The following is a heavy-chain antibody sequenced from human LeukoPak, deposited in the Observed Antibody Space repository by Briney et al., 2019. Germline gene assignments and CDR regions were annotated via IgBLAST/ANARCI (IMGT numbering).Heavy chain of an antibody. CDR1: GFTFSNG. V-gene: IGHV3-33*01. CDR2: TWYDGSKK. D-gene: IGHD2-2*01. CDR3: ARDYCSTTTCLDS. Sequence: GRSLRLTCAASGFTFSNGMQWVRQAPGKGLQWVAVTWYDGSKKYYADSVKGRFTISRDDSKNMLYLQMNSLRAEDTAVYYCARDYCSTTTCLDSWGQGTLVTVSS. J-gene: IGHJ4*02.